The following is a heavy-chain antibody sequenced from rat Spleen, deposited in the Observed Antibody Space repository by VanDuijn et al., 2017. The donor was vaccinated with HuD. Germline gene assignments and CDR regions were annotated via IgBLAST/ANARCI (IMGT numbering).Heavy chain of an antibody. J-gene: IGHJ2*01. D-gene: IGHD1-4*01. CDR2: ISYDGRTT. CDR3: TTWATRVPLDY. V-gene: IGHV5-29*01. CDR1: GFTFSDYG. Sequence: EVQLVESGGGLVQPGRSLKVSCAASGFTFSDYGMAWVRQAPTKGLEWVATISYDGRTTYYRDSVKGRFTISRDNAKSTLYLQMDSLRSEDTATYYCTTWATRVPLDYWGQGVMVTVSS.